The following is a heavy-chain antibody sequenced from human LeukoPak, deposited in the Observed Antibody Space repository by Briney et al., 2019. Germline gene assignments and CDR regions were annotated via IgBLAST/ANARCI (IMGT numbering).Heavy chain of an antibody. Sequence: GGSLRLSCAASGFTFSAFAMTWVRQAPGKGLEWVSTITDDGYNTYSADSVKGRITFSRDNSKNTLYLQMNSLRAEDTAVYYCAKGPVVVTANFDYWGQGTLVTVSS. CDR3: AKGPVVVTANFDY. CDR1: GFTFSAFA. CDR2: ITDDGYNT. V-gene: IGHV3-23*01. D-gene: IGHD2-21*02. J-gene: IGHJ4*02.